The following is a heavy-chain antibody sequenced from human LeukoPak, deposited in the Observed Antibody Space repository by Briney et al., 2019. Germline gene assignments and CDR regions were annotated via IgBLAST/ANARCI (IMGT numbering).Heavy chain of an antibody. CDR2: ISSDGGST. V-gene: IGHV3-64*02. CDR1: GLSFSTSA. J-gene: IGHJ1*01. Sequence: GGSLRLSCAASGLSFSTSAMHWVRQAPGNGLEYVAAISSDGGSTYHADSVKGRFTISRDNSKNTLYLQMGSLRTEDMAMYYCARSSDTRFGELVLWGQGTLVTVSS. CDR3: ARSSDTRFGELVL. D-gene: IGHD3-16*01.